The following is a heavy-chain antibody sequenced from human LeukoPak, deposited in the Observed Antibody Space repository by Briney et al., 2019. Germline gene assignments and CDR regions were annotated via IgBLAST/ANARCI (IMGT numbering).Heavy chain of an antibody. CDR2: IYYSGST. V-gene: IGHV4-39*07. CDR3: ARDPPHS. D-gene: IGHD1-26*01. Sequence: SETLSLTCTVSGGSISSSSYYWGWIRQPPGKGLEWIGSIYYSGSTYYDPSLKSRVTISVDTSKNQFSLKLSSVTAADTAVYYCARDPPHSWGQGTLVTVSS. J-gene: IGHJ4*02. CDR1: GGSISSSSYY.